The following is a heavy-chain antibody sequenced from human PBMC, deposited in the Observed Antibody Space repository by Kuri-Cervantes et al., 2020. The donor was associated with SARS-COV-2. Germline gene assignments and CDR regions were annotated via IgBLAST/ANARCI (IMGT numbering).Heavy chain of an antibody. Sequence: GESLKSSCAASGFTFSRYWMSWVRQAPGKGLEWVANIKQDGSEKYYVDSVKGRFTISRDNAKNSLYLQMNSLRAEDTAVYYCARDRTILDYFDYWGQGTLVTVSS. J-gene: IGHJ4*02. V-gene: IGHV3-7*01. CDR2: IKQDGSEK. D-gene: IGHD3-9*01. CDR1: GFTFSRYW. CDR3: ARDRTILDYFDY.